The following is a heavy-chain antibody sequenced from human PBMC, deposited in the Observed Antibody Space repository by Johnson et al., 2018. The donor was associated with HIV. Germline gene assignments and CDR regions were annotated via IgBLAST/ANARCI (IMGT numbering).Heavy chain of an antibody. V-gene: IGHV3-66*01. Sequence: VQLVESGGGLVKPGGSLRLSCSASGFSVSSNYMTWVRQAPGKGLEWVSVIYSGGSTYYADSVKGRFTISRDNSKNTLYLQMNRLRAEDTAVYYCAKVGSGYSSSSWGQGTMVTVSS. CDR3: AKVGSGYSSSS. CDR2: IYSGGST. CDR1: GFSVSSNY. D-gene: IGHD6-13*01. J-gene: IGHJ3*01.